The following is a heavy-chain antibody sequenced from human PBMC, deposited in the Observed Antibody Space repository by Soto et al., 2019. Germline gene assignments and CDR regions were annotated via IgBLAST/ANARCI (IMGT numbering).Heavy chain of an antibody. D-gene: IGHD1-26*01. CDR3: ASYTTSFSYFNH. CDR1: GYTFFSHD. V-gene: IGHV1-8*02. J-gene: IGHJ4*02. Sequence: QVQLVQSGAEAKKPGASVKVSCKASGYTFFSHDINWVRQASGQGLEWMGWVNPQSGKTEYAKKFQGRVTMTRDPSIDTAYMELSSLTSEDTAIYYCASYTTSFSYFNHWGQGALVTVAS. CDR2: VNPQSGKT.